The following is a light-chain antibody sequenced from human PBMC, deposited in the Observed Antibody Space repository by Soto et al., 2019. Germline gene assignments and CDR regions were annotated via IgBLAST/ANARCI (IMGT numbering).Light chain of an antibody. CDR1: QSISSY. CDR3: QQYSNLIT. J-gene: IGKJ5*01. CDR2: DAS. Sequence: DIQMTQSPSYLSASVGDRVTLTCRASQSISSYLNWYQQKPGKAPKLLIYDASNLETGVPSRFSGSGSGTYFSFTISSLQPEDFATYYCQQYSNLITFGQGTRLEIK. V-gene: IGKV1-33*01.